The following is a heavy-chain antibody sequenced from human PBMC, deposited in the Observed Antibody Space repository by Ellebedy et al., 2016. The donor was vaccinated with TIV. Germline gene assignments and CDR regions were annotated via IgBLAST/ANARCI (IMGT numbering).Heavy chain of an antibody. D-gene: IGHD5/OR15-5a*01. CDR1: GFTLSSSW. CDR3: ALVSADS. J-gene: IGHJ4*02. CDR2: IKQDGSEK. V-gene: IGHV3-7*01. Sequence: PGGSLRLSCEASGFTLSSSWMSWVRQTPGKGLEWVANIKQDGSEKYYVDSVKGRFAISRDNAKNSLYLQMNSLRTEDTAIYYCALVSADSWGQGTLVTVSS.